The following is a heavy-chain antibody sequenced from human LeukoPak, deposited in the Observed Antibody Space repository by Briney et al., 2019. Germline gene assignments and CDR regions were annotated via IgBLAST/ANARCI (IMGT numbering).Heavy chain of an antibody. CDR1: GGTFSSYA. D-gene: IGHD2-2*01. CDR3: ARGASYQQTQYYYYYMDV. J-gene: IGHJ6*03. V-gene: IGHV1-69*13. CDR2: IIPIFGTA. Sequence: SVKVSCKASGGTFSSYAISWVRQAPGQGLEWMGGIIPIFGTANYAQKFQGRVTITADESTSTAYMELSSLRSEDTAVYYCARGASYQQTQYYYYYMDVWGKGTTVTISS.